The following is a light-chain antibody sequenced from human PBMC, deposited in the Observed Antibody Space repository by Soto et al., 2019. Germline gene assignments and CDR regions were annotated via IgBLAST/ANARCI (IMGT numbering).Light chain of an antibody. CDR3: MQGTHWPPYT. V-gene: IGKV2-30*01. J-gene: IGKJ2*01. Sequence: DVVMTQSPLSLPVTLGQPASISCRSSQSLAYIDGNTYLNWFHQRPGQSPRRLIYQVSNRDSGVPDRFRGSESGTDFTLKISRVEADYVGVYYCMQGTHWPPYTFGQGTKLEIK. CDR1: QSLAYIDGNTY. CDR2: QVS.